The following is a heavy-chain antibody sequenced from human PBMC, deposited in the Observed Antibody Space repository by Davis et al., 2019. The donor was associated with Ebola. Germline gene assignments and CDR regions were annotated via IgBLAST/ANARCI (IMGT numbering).Heavy chain of an antibody. D-gene: IGHD6-19*01. CDR1: GFTFSSYW. CDR3: ARDYSAYSSGWYTY. CDR2: IKQDGSEK. J-gene: IGHJ4*02. Sequence: GGSLRLSCAASGFTFSSYWMSWVRQPPGKGLEWVANIKQDGSEKYYVDSVMGGFTISRDNAKNSLYLQMNSLSAEDTAVYYCARDYSAYSSGWYTYWGQGTLVTVSS. V-gene: IGHV3-7*01.